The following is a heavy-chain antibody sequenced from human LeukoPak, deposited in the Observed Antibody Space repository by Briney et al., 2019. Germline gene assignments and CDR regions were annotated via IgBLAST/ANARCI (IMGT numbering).Heavy chain of an antibody. J-gene: IGHJ4*02. CDR2: IWYDGSNK. V-gene: IGHV3-33*01. D-gene: IGHD3-9*01. CDR1: GFTFSSYG. Sequence: GRSLRLSCAASGFTFSSYGMHWVRQAPGKGLEWVAVIWYDGSNKYYADSVKGRFTISRDNSKNTLYLQMNSLRAEDTAVYYCARDEMRYFDWLLYYFDYWGQGTLVTVSS. CDR3: ARDEMRYFDWLLYYFDY.